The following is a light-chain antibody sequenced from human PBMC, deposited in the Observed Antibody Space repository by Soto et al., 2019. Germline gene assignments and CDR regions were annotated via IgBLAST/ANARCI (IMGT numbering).Light chain of an antibody. J-gene: IGLJ7*01. V-gene: IGLV2-14*01. CDR3: SSYTSSSTFAV. CDR1: SSDVGGYNY. CDR2: DVS. Sequence: QSALTQPASVSGSPGQSITISCTGTSSDVGGYNYVSWYQQHPGKAPKLMIYDVSNRPSGVSNRFSGSKSGNTASLTISGLQAEDEADYYCSSYTSSSTFAVFGGGTQLIVL.